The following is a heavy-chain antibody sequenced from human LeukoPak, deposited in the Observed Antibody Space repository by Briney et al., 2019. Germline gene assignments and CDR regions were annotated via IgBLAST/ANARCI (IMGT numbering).Heavy chain of an antibody. CDR3: ARAVGSGSFQTYYYYMDV. J-gene: IGHJ6*03. D-gene: IGHD3-10*01. CDR1: GASFSSYY. Sequence: SETLSLTCTVSGASFSSYYWSWLRQPPGKGLEWIAYIFYNGSTNYNPSLKSRVTMSVDTSKNQFSLKLSSVTAADTAVYYCARAVGSGSFQTYYYYMDVWSKGTTVTISS. V-gene: IGHV4-59*12. CDR2: IFYNGST.